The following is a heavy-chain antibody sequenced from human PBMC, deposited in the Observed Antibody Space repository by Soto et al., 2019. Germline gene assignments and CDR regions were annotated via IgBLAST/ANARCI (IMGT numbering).Heavy chain of an antibody. V-gene: IGHV4-30-4*01. CDR1: GASIRSTDYY. J-gene: IGHJ5*02. Sequence: SETLSLTCTVSGASIRSTDYYWSWIRQAPGKGLEWIGYVYHTGSTYYNPSLMSRLTIPVDTSKNQFSLKLTSVTAAETAVYYCVRTARQGAVAPHWFDRWGQGTQVTVSS. CDR2: VYHTGST. CDR3: VRTARQGAVAPHWFDR. D-gene: IGHD2-21*02.